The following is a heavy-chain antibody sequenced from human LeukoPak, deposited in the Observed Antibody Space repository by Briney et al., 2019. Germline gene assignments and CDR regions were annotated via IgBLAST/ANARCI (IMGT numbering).Heavy chain of an antibody. CDR2: FSSGGSA. V-gene: IGHV4-39*07. J-gene: IGHJ4*02. Sequence: SETLSLTCIVPGGSISSSSYYWAWIRPSPGKGPEWIGTFSSGGSAYYNPSLTSRVSISKDTSDNQFSLRLYSVTAADTAVYYCAREQTGTMYDVWGQGTQVTVSS. CDR1: GGSISSSSYY. D-gene: IGHD1-7*01. CDR3: AREQTGTMYDV.